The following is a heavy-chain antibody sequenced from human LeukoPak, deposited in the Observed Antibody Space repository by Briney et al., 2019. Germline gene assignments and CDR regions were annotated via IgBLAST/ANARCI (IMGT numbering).Heavy chain of an antibody. CDR1: GFTFSGFW. CDR3: ARSSYSSSSSV. V-gene: IGHV3-7*03. J-gene: IGHJ3*01. D-gene: IGHD6-6*01. CDR2: INSDGSEG. Sequence: GGSLRLSCAVSGFTFSGFWMSWSRQAPGKGLEWVASINSDGSEGYYADVVKGRFTISRGNAKNSLYLQINSLRAEDTAVYYCARSSYSSSSSVWGQGTMVTVSS.